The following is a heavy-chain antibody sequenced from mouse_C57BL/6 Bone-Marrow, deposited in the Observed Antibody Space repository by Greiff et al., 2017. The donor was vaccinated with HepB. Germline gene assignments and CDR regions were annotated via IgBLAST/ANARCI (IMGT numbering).Heavy chain of an antibody. J-gene: IGHJ4*01. CDR2: IYPGDGDT. D-gene: IGHD4-1*01. CDR3: ARGGTGFYAMDY. Sequence: VQLQQSGAELVKPGASVKISCKASGYSFSSYWMNWVQQRPGKGLEWIGQIYPGDGDTNYNGKFKGKATLTADKSCSTAYMQLSSLTSEDSAVYFCARGGTGFYAMDYWGQGTSVTVSS. CDR1: GYSFSSYW. V-gene: IGHV1-80*01.